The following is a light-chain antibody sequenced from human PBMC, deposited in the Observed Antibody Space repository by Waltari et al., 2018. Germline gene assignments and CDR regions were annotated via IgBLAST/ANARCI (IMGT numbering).Light chain of an antibody. CDR2: GAS. V-gene: IGKV3-20*01. J-gene: IGKJ5*01. CDR3: QQYGSSRPIT. Sequence: EIVSTQSPGTLSLSPGERATLSCRASQSVSSSYLAWYQQKPGQAPRLLIYGASSRATGIPDRFSGSGSGTDFTLTISRLEPEDFAVYYCQQYGSSRPITFGQGTRLEIK. CDR1: QSVSSSY.